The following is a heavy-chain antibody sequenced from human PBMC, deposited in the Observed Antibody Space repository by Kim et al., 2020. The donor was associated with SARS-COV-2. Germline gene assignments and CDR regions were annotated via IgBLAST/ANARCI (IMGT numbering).Heavy chain of an antibody. J-gene: IGHJ5*02. CDR2: ISAPNGNI. CDR1: GYTFNKYG. Sequence: ASVKVSCKASGYTFNKYGISWVRQAPGQGLEWMGWISAPNGNIKYAKQFQGRVTMTTDTSTSTAYMELRSLRSDDTAVYYCTKDLTGLVWFVFDAWGQGTPVTASS. V-gene: IGHV1-18*01. CDR3: TKDLTGLVWFVFDA. D-gene: IGHD3-10*01.